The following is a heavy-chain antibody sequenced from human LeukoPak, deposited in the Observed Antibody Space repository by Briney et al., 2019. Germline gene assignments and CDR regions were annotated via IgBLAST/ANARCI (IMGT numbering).Heavy chain of an antibody. CDR1: GFTFSSYS. D-gene: IGHD3-22*01. J-gene: IGHJ4*02. Sequence: GGSLRLSCAASGFTFSSYSMNWVRQAPGKGLEWVSSISSSSSYIYYADSVKGRFTISRDNAKNTLYLQMNSLRAEDTAVYYCARDLYRIVVVPHNFDYWGQGTLVTVSS. CDR2: ISSSSSYI. CDR3: ARDLYRIVVVPHNFDY. V-gene: IGHV3-21*01.